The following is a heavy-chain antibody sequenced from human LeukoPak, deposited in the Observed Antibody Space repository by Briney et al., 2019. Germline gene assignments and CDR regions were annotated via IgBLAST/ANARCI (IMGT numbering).Heavy chain of an antibody. CDR1: GFTFDDYG. CDR2: ISWNSGSI. Sequence: GGSLRLSCAASGFTFDDYGMSWVRQAPGKGLEWVSGISWNSGSIGYADSVKGRFTISRDNAKNSLYLQMNSLRAEDTALYYCAKDITRAIAVADDAFDIWGQGTMVTVSS. J-gene: IGHJ3*02. D-gene: IGHD6-19*01. V-gene: IGHV3-9*01. CDR3: AKDITRAIAVADDAFDI.